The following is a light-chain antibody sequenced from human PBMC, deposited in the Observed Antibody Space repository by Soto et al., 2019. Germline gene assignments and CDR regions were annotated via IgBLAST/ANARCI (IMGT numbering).Light chain of an antibody. CDR2: DVS. Sequence: QSAQTQPASVSGSPGQSITISCTATSSDVGAYNYVSWYQQYPGKAPKLLIYDVSHRPSGVSDRFFGSKSGNTASLTISGLQTEDEADYYCSSFTSGNTVVLGGGTKLTVL. J-gene: IGLJ2*01. CDR1: SSDVGAYNY. V-gene: IGLV2-14*03. CDR3: SSFTSGNTVV.